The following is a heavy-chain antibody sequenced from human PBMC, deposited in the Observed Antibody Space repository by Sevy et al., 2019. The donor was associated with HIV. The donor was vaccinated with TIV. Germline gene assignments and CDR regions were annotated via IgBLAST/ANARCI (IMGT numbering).Heavy chain of an antibody. CDR2: IKQDGSEK. CDR3: ARVPLITARPDNWFDP. J-gene: IGHJ5*02. V-gene: IGHV3-7*03. CDR1: GFTFSTYW. Sequence: GGSLRLSCAASGFTFSTYWMSWVRQAPGKGLEWVANIKQDGSEKYYVDSVKGRFSISRDNAKNSLYLQMNSLRAEDTSVYYCARVPLITARPDNWFDPWGQGTLFTVSS. D-gene: IGHD6-6*01.